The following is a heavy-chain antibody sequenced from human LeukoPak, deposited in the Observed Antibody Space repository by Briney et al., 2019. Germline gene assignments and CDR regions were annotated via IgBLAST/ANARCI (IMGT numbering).Heavy chain of an antibody. CDR1: GGSISSHY. CDR2: IYYSGST. CDR3: ARKIAAAGPYYYYYMDV. Sequence: KTSETLSLTCTVSGGSISSHYWSWIRQPPGKGLEWIGYIYYSGSTNYNPSLKSRVTISVDTSKNQFSLKLSSVTAADTAVYYCARKIAAAGPYYYYYMDVWGKGTTVTVSS. D-gene: IGHD6-13*01. V-gene: IGHV4-59*11. J-gene: IGHJ6*03.